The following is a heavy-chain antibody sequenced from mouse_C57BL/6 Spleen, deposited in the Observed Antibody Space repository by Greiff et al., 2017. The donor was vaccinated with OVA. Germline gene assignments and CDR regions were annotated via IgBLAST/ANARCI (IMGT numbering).Heavy chain of an antibody. CDR2: IDPSDSDT. Sequence: QVQLQQPGAELVRPGSSVKLSCTASGYTFTSYWMHWVKQRPIPGLEWIGNIDPSDSDTHYNEKFKDKATLTVDKSSSTAYMQRSSLTSEDSAGYYCARKELGLDYWGQGTTLTVSS. CDR3: ARKELGLDY. D-gene: IGHD4-1*01. CDR1: GYTFTSYW. J-gene: IGHJ2*01. V-gene: IGHV1-52*01.